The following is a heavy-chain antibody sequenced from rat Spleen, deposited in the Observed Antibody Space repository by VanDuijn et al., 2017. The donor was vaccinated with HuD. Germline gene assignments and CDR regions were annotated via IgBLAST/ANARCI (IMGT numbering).Heavy chain of an antibody. Sequence: EVQLQESGPGLVKPSQSLSLTCSVTGYSITSNYRWNWIRKFPGNKLEWMGYINSAGSTNYNPSLKSRISITRDTSKNQFFLQVNSVTTEEPATYYCASHTTGFDYWGQGVMVTVSS. J-gene: IGHJ2*01. CDR3: ASHTTGFDY. CDR1: GYSITSNYR. V-gene: IGHV3-3*01. D-gene: IGHD1-6*01. CDR2: INSAGST.